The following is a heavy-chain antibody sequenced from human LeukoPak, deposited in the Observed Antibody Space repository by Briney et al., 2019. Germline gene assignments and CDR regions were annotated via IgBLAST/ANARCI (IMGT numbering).Heavy chain of an antibody. D-gene: IGHD1-26*01. CDR2: IRYDGSNK. V-gene: IGHV3-30*02. Sequence: PGGSLRLSCAASGFTFSSYGMHWVRQAPGKGLEWVAFIRYDGSNKYYADSVKGRFTISRDNSKNTLYLQMNSLRAEDTAVYYCARLSAHSGSHHDYWGQGTLVTVSS. J-gene: IGHJ4*02. CDR3: ARLSAHSGSHHDY. CDR1: GFTFSSYG.